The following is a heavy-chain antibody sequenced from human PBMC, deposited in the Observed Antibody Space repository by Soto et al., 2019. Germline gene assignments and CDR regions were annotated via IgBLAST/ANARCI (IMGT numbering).Heavy chain of an antibody. Sequence: GGSLRLSCAASGFTFSSYAMSWVRQAPGKGLEWVSAISGSGDNTYCADSVKGRFTISRDNSENKLFLQMNRLRAEDTAVYYCASRYCTSGVCYVGDYWGQGTLVTVSS. CDR3: ASRYCTSGVCYVGDY. J-gene: IGHJ4*02. CDR1: GFTFSSYA. V-gene: IGHV3-23*01. D-gene: IGHD2-8*01. CDR2: ISGSGDNT.